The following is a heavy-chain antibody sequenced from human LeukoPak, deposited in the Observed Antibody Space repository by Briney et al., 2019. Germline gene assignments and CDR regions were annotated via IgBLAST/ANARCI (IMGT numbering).Heavy chain of an antibody. D-gene: IGHD3-3*01. CDR1: GFTFSSYN. CDR3: ARGGITKQDAFDI. J-gene: IGHJ3*02. Sequence: SGGSLRLPCAASGFTFSSYNMNWVRQAPGKGLEWVSSITSSSSYIYYADSVKGRFTISRDNAKNSLYLQMNSLRAEDTAVYYCARGGITKQDAFDIWGQGTMVTVSS. CDR2: ITSSSSYI. V-gene: IGHV3-21*01.